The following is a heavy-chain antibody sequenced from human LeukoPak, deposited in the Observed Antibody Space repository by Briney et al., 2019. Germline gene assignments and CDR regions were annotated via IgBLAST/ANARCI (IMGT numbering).Heavy chain of an antibody. CDR2: IKTGGDT. CDR3: AGTYSIGFAY. V-gene: IGHV3-66*02. CDR1: GFSVSHNY. Sequence: GGSLRLSCEASGFSVSHNYMTWVCQAPGKGLEWVSIIKTGGDTYYADSVTGRFTISRDNSRNTLYLQMNSLRVEDTAVYYCAGTYSIGFAYWGQGTLVTVSS. J-gene: IGHJ4*02. D-gene: IGHD1-26*01.